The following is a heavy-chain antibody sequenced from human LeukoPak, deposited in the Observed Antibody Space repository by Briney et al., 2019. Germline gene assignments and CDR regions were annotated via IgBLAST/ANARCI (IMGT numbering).Heavy chain of an antibody. J-gene: IGHJ4*02. CDR2: INHSGST. CDR3: ARAYGSGTAADY. Sequence: SETLSLTCAVYGGSFSGYYWSWIRQPPGKGLEWIGEINHSGSTNYNPSLKSRVTISVDTSKNQFSLKLSSVPAADTAVYYCARAYGSGTAADYWGQGTLVTVSS. D-gene: IGHD3-10*01. CDR1: GGSFSGYY. V-gene: IGHV4-34*01.